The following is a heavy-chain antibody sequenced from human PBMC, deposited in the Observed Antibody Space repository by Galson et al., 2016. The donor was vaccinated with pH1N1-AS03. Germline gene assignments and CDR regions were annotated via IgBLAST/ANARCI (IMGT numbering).Heavy chain of an antibody. CDR3: ARYCYGDYSNWFDP. Sequence: PALVKPTQTLTLTCTFSGFSLRTSGMCVSWIRQPPGKALEWLALIDWDDDKYYSTSLKTRLTISKDTSKNQVVLTMTHMDPVDTTMYYCARYCYGDYSNWFDPWGQGTLVTVSS. CDR2: IDWDDDK. D-gene: IGHD4-17*01. V-gene: IGHV2-70*01. J-gene: IGHJ5*02. CDR1: GFSLRTSGMC.